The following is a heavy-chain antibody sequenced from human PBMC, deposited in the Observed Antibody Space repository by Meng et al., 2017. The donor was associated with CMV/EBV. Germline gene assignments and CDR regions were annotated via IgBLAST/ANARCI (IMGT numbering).Heavy chain of an antibody. CDR2: FYWNDDK. D-gene: IGHD3-22*01. CDR3: AHSRSDYYDSSGYYYFGY. V-gene: IGHV2-5*01. CDR1: GFSLSTSGVG. J-gene: IGHJ4*02. Sequence: SGPTLVKPTQTLTLTCTFPGFSLSTSGVGVGWIRQPPGKALEWLALFYWNDDKRYSPSLKSRLTITKDTSKNQVVLTMTNMDPVDTATYYCAHSRSDYYDSSGYYYFGYWGQGTLVTVSS.